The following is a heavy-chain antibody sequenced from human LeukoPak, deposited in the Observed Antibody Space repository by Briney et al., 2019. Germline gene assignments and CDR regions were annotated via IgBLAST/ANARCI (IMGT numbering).Heavy chain of an antibody. Sequence: GGSLRLSCAASGFTFSGSAIHWVRQASGKGLKWVGRIRSKANSYATSSAASVKGRFTISRDDSKNTAYLQMNSLKTEDTAVYYCTRDYGVLFDYWGQGTLVTVSS. CDR1: GFTFSGSA. J-gene: IGHJ4*02. CDR2: IRSKANSYAT. D-gene: IGHD4-17*01. CDR3: TRDYGVLFDY. V-gene: IGHV3-73*01.